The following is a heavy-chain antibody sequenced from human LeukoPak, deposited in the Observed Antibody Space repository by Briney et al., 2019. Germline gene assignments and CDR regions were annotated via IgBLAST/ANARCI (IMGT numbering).Heavy chain of an antibody. CDR3: ARHVSSSSDWFDP. CDR2: IYQSGST. V-gene: IGHV4-38-2*01. J-gene: IGHJ5*02. Sequence: PSETLSLTCAVSGYSISSGYYWAWIRRPPGKGLEWIGSIYQSGSTYYNPSLKSRVTISVDTSKNQFSLKLSSVTAADTGVYYCARHVSSSSDWFDPWGQGTLVTVSS. CDR1: GYSISSGYY. D-gene: IGHD6-13*01.